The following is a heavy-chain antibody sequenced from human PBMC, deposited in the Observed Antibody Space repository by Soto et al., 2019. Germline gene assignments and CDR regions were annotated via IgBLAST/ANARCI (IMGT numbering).Heavy chain of an antibody. D-gene: IGHD5-12*01. J-gene: IGHJ4*02. CDR1: GGTFSSYA. CDR2: IIPIFGTA. CDR3: ARDRRDGYNSAFDY. Sequence: QVQLVQSGAEVQKPGSSVKVSCKASGGTFSSYAISWVRQAPGQGLEWMGGIIPIFGTANYAQKFQGRVKSTADESTSTAYMELSSLRSEDTAVYYCARDRRDGYNSAFDYWGQGTLVTVSS. V-gene: IGHV1-69*01.